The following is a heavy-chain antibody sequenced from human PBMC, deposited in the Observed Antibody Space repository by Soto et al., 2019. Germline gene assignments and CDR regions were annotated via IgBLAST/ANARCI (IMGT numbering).Heavy chain of an antibody. CDR1: GYTFTTSG. V-gene: IGHV1-18*01. CDR2: ISTYNGDT. J-gene: IGHJ6*02. CDR3: SRQGSRPYYHYSPDG. Sequence: QVQLVQSGPEVRKPGASVKVSCEASGYTFTTSGISWVRQVPGQGLEWMGWISTYNGDTNSAQNFQGRVLMTADTVTGPGYLELMGPQSDDTAVDYWSRQGSRPYYHYSPDGWGQGTTVTVSS. D-gene: IGHD1-26*01.